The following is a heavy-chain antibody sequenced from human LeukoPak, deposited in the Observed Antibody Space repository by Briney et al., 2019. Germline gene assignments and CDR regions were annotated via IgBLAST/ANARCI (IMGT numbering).Heavy chain of an antibody. J-gene: IGHJ4*02. V-gene: IGHV4-38-2*01. Sequence: SETLSLTCAVSGYSITSGYYWGWIRQPQGNGLEWIGNIYHSGSTYYNPSLKSRVTISVDTSKNQFSLKLSSVTAADTAVYYCVRGSSGYLVDYWGQGTLVTVSS. CDR2: IYHSGST. D-gene: IGHD3-22*01. CDR3: VRGSSGYLVDY. CDR1: GYSITSGYY.